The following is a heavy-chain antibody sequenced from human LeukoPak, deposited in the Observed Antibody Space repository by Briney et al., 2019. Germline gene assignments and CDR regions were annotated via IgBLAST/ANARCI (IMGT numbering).Heavy chain of an antibody. J-gene: IGHJ4*02. Sequence: PGGSLRLSGGASGFTFSSYTMNWVRQAPGKALEWGSSISSSGSYIYYADSVKGRFSISRDNAKNSLFLQMNSLSAEDTAVYYCARRALLFPLDYWGQGTLVTVSS. CDR1: GFTFSSYT. D-gene: IGHD3-10*01. V-gene: IGHV3-21*01. CDR2: ISSSGSYI. CDR3: ARRALLFPLDY.